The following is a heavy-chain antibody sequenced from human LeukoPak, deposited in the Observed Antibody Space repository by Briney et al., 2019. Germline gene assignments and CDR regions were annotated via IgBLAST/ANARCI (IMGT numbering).Heavy chain of an antibody. V-gene: IGHV4-34*01. CDR3: ARNPGSDYPDW. Sequence: SETLSLTCAVYGGSFSGYYWSWIRQTPGKGLEWIGEINHSGSTNYNPSLKSRVTISVDTSKNQFSLKLSSVTAADTAVYYCARNPGSDYPDWWGQGTLVTVSS. CDR1: GGSFSGYY. CDR2: INHSGST. D-gene: IGHD4-17*01. J-gene: IGHJ4*02.